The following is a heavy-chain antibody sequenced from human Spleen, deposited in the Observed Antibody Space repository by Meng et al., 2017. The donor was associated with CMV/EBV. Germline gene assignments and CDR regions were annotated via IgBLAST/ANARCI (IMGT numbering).Heavy chain of an antibody. CDR1: GFTVSSNY. J-gene: IGHJ6*02. CDR3: ARGGSSSSVVYYGMDV. V-gene: IGHV3-53*01. CDR2: IYSGGST. D-gene: IGHD6-6*01. Sequence: GGSLRLSCAASGFTVSSNYMSWVRQAPGKGLEWVSVIYSGGSTYYADSVKGRFTISRDNSKNTLYLQMNSLRAEDTAVYYCARGGSSSSVVYYGMDVWGQGTTVTVSS.